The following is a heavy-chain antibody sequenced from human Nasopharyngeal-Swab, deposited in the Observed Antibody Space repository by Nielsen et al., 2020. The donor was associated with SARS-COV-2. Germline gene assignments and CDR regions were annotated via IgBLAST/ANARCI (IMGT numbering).Heavy chain of an antibody. D-gene: IGHD4-17*01. CDR3: ARDAPAHYGAFY. J-gene: IGHJ4*02. Sequence: GESLKISCAASGFTFSSFGMHWVRQAPGKGLEWVAFIAHDASNESVKGRFSISRDSSKNTLYLQMDSLRGEDTAVYYCARDAPAHYGAFYWGRGTLVTVSS. V-gene: IGHV3-30*03. CDR2: IAHDASN. CDR1: GFTFSSFG.